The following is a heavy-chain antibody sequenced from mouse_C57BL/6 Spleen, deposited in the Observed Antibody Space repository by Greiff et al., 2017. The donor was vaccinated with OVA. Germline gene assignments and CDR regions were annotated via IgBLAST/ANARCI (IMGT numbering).Heavy chain of an antibody. CDR3: ARDGDYDGGYAMDY. V-gene: IGHV3-6*01. D-gene: IGHD2-4*01. CDR1: GYSITSGYY. Sequence: EVQRVESGPGLVKPSQSLSLTCSVTGYSITSGYYWNWIRQFPGNKLEWMGYISYDGSNNYNPSLKNRISITRDTSKNQFFLKLNSVTTEDTATYYCARDGDYDGGYAMDYWGQGTSVTVSS. CDR2: ISYDGSN. J-gene: IGHJ4*01.